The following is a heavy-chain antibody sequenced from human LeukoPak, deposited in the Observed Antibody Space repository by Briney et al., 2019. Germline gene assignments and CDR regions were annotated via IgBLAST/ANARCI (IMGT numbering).Heavy chain of an antibody. CDR2: INSDGSST. CDR1: GITLSDYW. CDR3: ATRHCSIAACRASSYKCMDD. Sequence: GGSLRLSCAVSGITLSDYWMHWVRQTPGKRLVWVSRINSDGSSTTYADSVKGRFTISRDNAKNSVHLQMNSLRAEDTAVYYCATRHCSIAACRASSYKCMDDWGKGTTVTVSS. V-gene: IGHV3-74*03. J-gene: IGHJ6*04. D-gene: IGHD2-2*01.